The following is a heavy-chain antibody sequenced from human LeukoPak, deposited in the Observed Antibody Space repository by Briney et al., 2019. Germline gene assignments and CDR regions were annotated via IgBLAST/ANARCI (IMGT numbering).Heavy chain of an antibody. CDR1: GFPSGTYN. CDR3: ARARNLGYCSGTSCWYAFDI. D-gene: IGHD2-15*01. J-gene: IGHJ3*02. V-gene: IGHV3-21*01. Sequence: PGGSLRLPSAAPGFPSGTYNVTWFRKAPGKGLEWVSSISSTTSYTYYADSVKGRFTISRDNARNSPYLHMNSLRAEDTAVYYCARARNLGYCSGTSCWYAFDIWGQGTMVTVSS. CDR2: ISSTTSYT.